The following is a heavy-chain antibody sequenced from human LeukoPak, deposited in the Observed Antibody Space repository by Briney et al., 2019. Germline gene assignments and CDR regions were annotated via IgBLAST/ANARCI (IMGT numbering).Heavy chain of an antibody. CDR3: ARQGSYYHDSSGYSAY. CDR1: GYTFTRYG. V-gene: IGHV1-18*01. Sequence: ASVKVSCKASGYTFTRYGISWVRQAPGQGPEWMGWISGYNGNTNYAQKLQGRVTMTTDTSTSTAFMELRSLRSDDTAVYYCARQGSYYHDSSGYSAYWGQGTLVTVAS. D-gene: IGHD3-22*01. CDR2: ISGYNGNT. J-gene: IGHJ4*02.